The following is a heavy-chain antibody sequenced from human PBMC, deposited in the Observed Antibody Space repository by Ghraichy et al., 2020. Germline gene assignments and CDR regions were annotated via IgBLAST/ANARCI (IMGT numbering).Heavy chain of an antibody. Sequence: GGSLRLSCATSGFSFRTYGVHWVRQAPGKGLEWVAVKWSDGTNEFYADSVKGRFTISRDISKNTVYLQMNSLRVDDTALYFCARVLAPSRSGYSPSDYYAMDVWGQGTTVIVSS. CDR2: KWSDGTNE. CDR1: GFSFRTYG. J-gene: IGHJ6*02. D-gene: IGHD5-12*01. V-gene: IGHV3-33*01. CDR3: ARVLAPSRSGYSPSDYYAMDV.